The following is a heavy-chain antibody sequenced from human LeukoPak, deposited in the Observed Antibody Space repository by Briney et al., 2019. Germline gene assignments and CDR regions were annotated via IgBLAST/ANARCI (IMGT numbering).Heavy chain of an antibody. V-gene: IGHV1-46*01. CDR3: ARFQHLGYSRIAAAGEEPFDY. J-gene: IGHJ4*02. Sequence: ASVKVSCKASGYTFTSYYMHWVRQAPGRGLEWMGIINPSGGSTSYAQKFQGRVTMTRDMSTSTVYMELSSLRSEDTAVYYCARFQHLGYSRIAAAGEEPFDYWGQGTLVTVSS. CDR2: INPSGGST. D-gene: IGHD6-13*01. CDR1: GYTFTSYY.